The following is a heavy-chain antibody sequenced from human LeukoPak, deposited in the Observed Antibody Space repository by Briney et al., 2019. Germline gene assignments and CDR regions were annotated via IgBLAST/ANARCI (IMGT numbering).Heavy chain of an antibody. CDR1: GGSISSSGYY. V-gene: IGHV4-39*01. CDR3: ARHEYSGSYYGLSWFDP. D-gene: IGHD1-26*01. J-gene: IGHJ5*02. Sequence: SETLSLTCTVSGGSISSSGYYWGWIRQPPGKGLEWIASIYYSGSTYYNPSLKSRVTISVDTSKNQLSLKLSSLTAADTAVYYCARHEYSGSYYGLSWFDPWGQGTLVTVSP. CDR2: IYYSGST.